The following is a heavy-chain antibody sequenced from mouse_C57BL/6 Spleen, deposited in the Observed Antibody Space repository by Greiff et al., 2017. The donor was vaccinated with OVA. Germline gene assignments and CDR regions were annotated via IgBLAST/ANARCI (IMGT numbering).Heavy chain of an antibody. D-gene: IGHD2-4*01. Sequence: EVKVVESGGGLVQSGRSLRLSCATSGFTFSDFYMEWVRQAPGKGLEWIAASRNKANDSTTEYSASVKGRFIVSRDTSQSILYLQMNALRAEDTAIYYCVRECDYDGYWYFDVWGTGTTVTVSS. CDR3: VRECDYDGYWYFDV. CDR2: SRNKANDSTT. V-gene: IGHV7-1*01. J-gene: IGHJ1*03. CDR1: GFTFSDFY.